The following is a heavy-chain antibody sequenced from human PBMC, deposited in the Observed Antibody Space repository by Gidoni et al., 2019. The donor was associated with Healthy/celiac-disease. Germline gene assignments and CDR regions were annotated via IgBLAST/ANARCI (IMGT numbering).Heavy chain of an antibody. CDR2: IYYSGST. D-gene: IGHD2-2*01. V-gene: IGHV4-59*08. CDR3: AIREYCSSTSCYRNAFDI. Sequence: QVQLQESGPGLVKPSETLSLTCTVSGGSISSYYWSWIRQPPGKGLEWIGYIYYSGSTNYNPSLKSRVTISVDTSKNQFSLKLSSVTAADTAVYYCAIREYCSSTSCYRNAFDIWGQGTMVTVSS. J-gene: IGHJ3*02. CDR1: GGSISSYY.